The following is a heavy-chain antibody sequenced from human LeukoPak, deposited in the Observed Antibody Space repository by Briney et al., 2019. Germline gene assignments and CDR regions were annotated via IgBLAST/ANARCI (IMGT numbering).Heavy chain of an antibody. Sequence: ASVKVSCKASGGTFSSYAISWVRQAPGQGLEWMGRIIPILGIANYAQKFQGRVTITADKSTSTAYMELSSPRSEDTAVYYCARSPGRVGATFFDYWGQGTLVTVSS. J-gene: IGHJ4*02. V-gene: IGHV1-69*04. CDR3: ARSPGRVGATFFDY. CDR1: GGTFSSYA. CDR2: IIPILGIA. D-gene: IGHD1-26*01.